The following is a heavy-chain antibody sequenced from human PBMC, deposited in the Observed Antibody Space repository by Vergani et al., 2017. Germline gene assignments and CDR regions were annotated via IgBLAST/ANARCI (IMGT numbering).Heavy chain of an antibody. D-gene: IGHD5-18*01. J-gene: IGHJ4*02. CDR2: IYTSGST. Sequence: QVQLQESGPGLVKPSQTLSLTCTVSGGSISSGSYYWSWIRQPAGKGLEWIGRIYTSGSTNYNPSLKSQFTIAVDTSKNQFSLKLSSVTAADTAVYYCARELGYSYGRPVDYWGQGTLVTVSS. CDR3: ARELGYSYGRPVDY. CDR1: GGSISSGSYY. V-gene: IGHV4-61*02.